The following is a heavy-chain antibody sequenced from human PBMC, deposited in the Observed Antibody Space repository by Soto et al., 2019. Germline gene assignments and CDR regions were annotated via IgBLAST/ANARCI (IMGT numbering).Heavy chain of an antibody. CDR1: GYTFSTYG. Sequence: QVQLVQSGAEVKKPGASVKVSCRASGYTFSTYGFSWVRQAPGQGLEWMGWIGADNGATNYAQNFQGRVTMTTDTSPTTSYMERRSPTSDDTAVYFCARDWKGAEGFDPWGQGTLVTVSS. CDR3: ARDWKGAEGFDP. J-gene: IGHJ5*02. D-gene: IGHD1-1*01. CDR2: IGADNGAT. V-gene: IGHV1-18*01.